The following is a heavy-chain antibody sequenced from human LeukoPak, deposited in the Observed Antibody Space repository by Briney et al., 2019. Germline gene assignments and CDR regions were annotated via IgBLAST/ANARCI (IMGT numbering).Heavy chain of an antibody. J-gene: IGHJ4*02. CDR3: AKMATEVPSYYFDY. V-gene: IGHV3-23*01. Sequence: AGGSLRLSCAASGFTFSSYDMSSYAMTWVRQAPGKGLEWVSAISGTGANTYYADSVKGRFTISRDNSKNTMYLQMNGLRAEGTAVYYCAKMATEVPSYYFDYWGQGTLVTVSS. CDR1: GFTFSSYDMSSYA. D-gene: IGHD2-2*01. CDR2: ISGTGANT.